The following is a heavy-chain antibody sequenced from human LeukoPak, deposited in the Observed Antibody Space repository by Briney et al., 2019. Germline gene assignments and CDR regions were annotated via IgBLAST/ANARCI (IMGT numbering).Heavy chain of an antibody. Sequence: SETLSLTCAVYGGSFSGYYWSWIRQPPGKGLEWIGEINHSGSTNYNPSLKSRVTISVDTSKNQLSLKLSSVTAADTAVYYCAADCGDGSCYGAWGQGTLVTVSS. D-gene: IGHD2-15*01. CDR2: INHSGST. CDR3: AADCGDGSCYGA. V-gene: IGHV4-34*01. J-gene: IGHJ5*02. CDR1: GGSFSGYY.